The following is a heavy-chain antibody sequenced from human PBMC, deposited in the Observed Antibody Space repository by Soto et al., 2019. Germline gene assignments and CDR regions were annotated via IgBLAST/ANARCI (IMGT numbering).Heavy chain of an antibody. CDR1: GGSISSGGYY. V-gene: IGHV4-31*03. CDR2: IYYSGTT. J-gene: IGHJ6*02. Sequence: QVQLEESGPGLVKPSQTLSLTCTVSGGSISSGGYYWSWIRQHPGKGLEWIGYIYYSGTTYYNPTPKSRVHTPADTSNNQYSLNLSSMTAADTAVYYCARGRGHRRWELDVWGQGTTVTVSS. CDR3: ARGRGHRRWELDV. D-gene: IGHD1-26*01.